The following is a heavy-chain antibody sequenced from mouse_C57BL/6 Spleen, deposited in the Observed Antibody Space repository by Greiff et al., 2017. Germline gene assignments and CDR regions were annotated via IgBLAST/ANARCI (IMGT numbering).Heavy chain of an antibody. Sequence: EVQLQQSGTVLARPGASVKMSCKTSGYTFPSYWMHWVKQRPGQGLAWLGAIYPGNSDTSYNQKFKGKAKLTAVTSASTAYMELSSLTNEDSAVYYCTSLDGYYDMDYWGQGTSVTVSS. CDR2: IYPGNSDT. CDR1: GYTFPSYW. CDR3: TSLDGYYDMDY. J-gene: IGHJ4*01. V-gene: IGHV1-5*01. D-gene: IGHD2-3*01.